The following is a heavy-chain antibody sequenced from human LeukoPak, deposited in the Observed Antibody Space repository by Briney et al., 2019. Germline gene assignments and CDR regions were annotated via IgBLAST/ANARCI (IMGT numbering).Heavy chain of an antibody. CDR1: GFTFSSYA. CDR2: ISYDGSNK. CDR3: AKDRDSSSWYDAFDI. V-gene: IGHV3-30-3*01. J-gene: IGHJ3*02. D-gene: IGHD6-13*01. Sequence: SGGSLRLSRAASGFTFSSYAMHWVRQAPGKGLEWVAFISYDGSNKYYADSVKGRFTISRDNSKNTLYLQMNSLRAEDTAVYYCAKDRDSSSWYDAFDIWGQGTMVTVSS.